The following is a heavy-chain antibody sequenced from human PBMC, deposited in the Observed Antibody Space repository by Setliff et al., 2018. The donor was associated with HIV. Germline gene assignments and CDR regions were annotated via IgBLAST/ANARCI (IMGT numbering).Heavy chain of an antibody. J-gene: IGHJ4*02. D-gene: IGHD2-21*02. CDR3: AAGLLGVTYAPSFDY. CDR2: INPSSGST. Sequence: ASVKVSCKASEYTFSSYAVRWVRQAPGKGLEWMGIINPSSGSTTYAQKFQGRVTMTRDMSTSTAYMELSSLRSEDTAVYYCAAGLLGVTYAPSFDYWGQGTLVTVSS. CDR1: EYTFSSYA. V-gene: IGHV1-46*01.